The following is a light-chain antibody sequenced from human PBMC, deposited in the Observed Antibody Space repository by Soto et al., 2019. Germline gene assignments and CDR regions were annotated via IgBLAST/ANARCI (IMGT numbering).Light chain of an antibody. CDR2: DVN. J-gene: IGLJ2*01. V-gene: IGLV2-11*01. CDR3: CSYAGSRRI. Sequence: QSALTQPRSVSGSPGQSVTISCTGTSSDVGGYNYVSWYQQHPGKAPKLMIYDVNKRPSGVPDRFSGSKSGNTASLTISGLQAEDEADYYCCSYAGSRRIFGEGTKLTVL. CDR1: SSDVGGYNY.